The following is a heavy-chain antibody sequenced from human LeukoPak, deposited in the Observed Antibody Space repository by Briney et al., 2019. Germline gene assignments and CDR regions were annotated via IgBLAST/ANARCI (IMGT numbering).Heavy chain of an antibody. CDR2: IYYSGST. Sequence: SETLSLTCTVSGGSMNTYYWTWIRQPPGKGLEWIAYIYYSGSTNYNPSLKSRVTISVDTSKNQFSLKLSSVTAADTAVYYCASGDILTGPYYMDVWGKGTTVTISS. CDR1: GGSMNTYY. V-gene: IGHV4-59*01. D-gene: IGHD3-9*01. J-gene: IGHJ6*03. CDR3: ASGDILTGPYYMDV.